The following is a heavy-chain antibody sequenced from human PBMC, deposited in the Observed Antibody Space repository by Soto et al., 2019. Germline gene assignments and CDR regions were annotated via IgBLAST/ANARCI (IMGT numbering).Heavy chain of an antibody. J-gene: IGHJ4*02. CDR2: IHVTGNT. V-gene: IGHV4-59*01. CDR1: GGSMNNYL. D-gene: IGHD1-20*01. CDR3: ARGPFFARYQTFDA. Sequence: SETLSLTCTVSGGSMNNYLWSWIRQTPGDGLEWIGYIHVTGNTYHNPSLKSPVTISIDASKIQFFLTLTSVTAADTAVYYCARGPFFARYQTFDAWGRGILVTVSS.